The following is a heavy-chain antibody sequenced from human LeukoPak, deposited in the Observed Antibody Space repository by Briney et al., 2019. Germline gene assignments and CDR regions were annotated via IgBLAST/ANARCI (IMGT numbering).Heavy chain of an antibody. CDR3: ARLPHCPGGKCRDGGVHIDY. CDR1: GYSIGRGYY. V-gene: IGHV4-38-2*02. D-gene: IGHD2-8*02. J-gene: IGHJ4*02. CDR2: IHHSGSA. Sequence: SETLSLTCSVSGYSIGRGYYWGWIRQPPGQGLEWIGSIHHSGSAYYKSSLKSRVTISVDTSRNQFSMKLSSVTAADTAVYYCARLPHCPGGKCRDGGVHIDYWGQGTLVTVSS.